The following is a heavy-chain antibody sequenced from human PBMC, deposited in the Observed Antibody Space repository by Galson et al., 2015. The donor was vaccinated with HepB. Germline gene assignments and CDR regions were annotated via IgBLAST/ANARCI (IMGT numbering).Heavy chain of an antibody. CDR2: IKQDGSEK. V-gene: IGHV3-7*01. CDR3: ARTFYYDSSGYYYGNYSDY. D-gene: IGHD3-22*01. CDR1: GFTFSSYW. J-gene: IGHJ4*02. Sequence: SLRLSCAASGFTFSSYWMSWVRQAPGKGLEWVANIKQDGSEKYYVDSVKGRFTISRDNAKNSLYLQMNSLRAEDTAVYYCARTFYYDSSGYYYGNYSDYWGQGTLVTVSS.